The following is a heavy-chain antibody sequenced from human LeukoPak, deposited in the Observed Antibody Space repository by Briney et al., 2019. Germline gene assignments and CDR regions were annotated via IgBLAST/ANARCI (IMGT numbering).Heavy chain of an antibody. CDR2: ISGSGGST. CDR3: ARDFRFLDDY. CDR1: GFNFGDYV. V-gene: IGHV3-23*01. J-gene: IGHJ4*02. D-gene: IGHD3-3*01. Sequence: GGSLRLSCTASGFNFGDYVMSWVRQAPGKGLEWVSAISGSGGSTYYADSVKGRFTISRDNAKNSLYLQMNSLRAEDTAMYYCARDFRFLDDYWGQGTLVTVSS.